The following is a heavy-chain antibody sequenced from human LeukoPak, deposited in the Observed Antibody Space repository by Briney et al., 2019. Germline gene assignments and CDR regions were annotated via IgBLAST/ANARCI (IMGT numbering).Heavy chain of an antibody. CDR2: IKQDGSEK. CDR1: GFTFSSYW. Sequence: PGGSLRLSCAASGFTFSSYWMSWVRQAPGKGLEWVANIKQDGSEKYYVDSMKGRFTISRDNAKNSLYLQMNSLRAEDTAVYYCARERDRYFDWLMEFEPWGQGTLVTVSS. CDR3: ARERDRYFDWLMEFEP. J-gene: IGHJ5*02. D-gene: IGHD3-9*01. V-gene: IGHV3-7*03.